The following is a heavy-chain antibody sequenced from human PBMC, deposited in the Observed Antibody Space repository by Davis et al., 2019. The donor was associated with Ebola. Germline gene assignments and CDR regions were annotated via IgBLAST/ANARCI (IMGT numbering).Heavy chain of an antibody. CDR2: IRSKANSYAT. CDR1: GFTFSSYS. J-gene: IGHJ4*02. CDR3: SCSGSPFDY. V-gene: IGHV3-73*01. Sequence: GESLKISCAASGFTFSSYSMNWVRQASGKGLEWVGRIRSKANSYATAYAASVKGRFTISRDDSKNTAYLQMNSLKTEDTAVYYCSCSGSPFDYWGQGTLVTVSS. D-gene: IGHD1-26*01.